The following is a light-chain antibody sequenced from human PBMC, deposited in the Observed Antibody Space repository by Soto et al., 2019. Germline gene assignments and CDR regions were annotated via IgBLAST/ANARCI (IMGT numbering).Light chain of an antibody. CDR1: QSIGSD. V-gene: IGKV3-15*01. CDR2: YSS. Sequence: EIVMTQFPATLSVSPGERATLSCRASQSIGSDLAWYQQKPGQAPRLLIYYSSTRATDIPARFTGSGSGTEFSLTISSLQSVDSAVYYCQQYNDWPRTFGQGTKVDIK. J-gene: IGKJ1*01. CDR3: QQYNDWPRT.